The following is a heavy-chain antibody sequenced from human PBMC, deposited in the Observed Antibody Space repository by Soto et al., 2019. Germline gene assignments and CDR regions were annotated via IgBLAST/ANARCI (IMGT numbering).Heavy chain of an antibody. J-gene: IGHJ4*02. Sequence: PSQTLSLTCAISGDSVSSNSAAWNWIRQSPSRGLEWLGRTYYRSKWYNDYAVSVKSRITINPDTSKNQFSLQLNSVTPEDTAVYYCAREATVTTVLRCHYFDYWGQGTLVTVSS. D-gene: IGHD4-17*01. CDR2: TYYRSKWYN. CDR3: AREATVTTVLRCHYFDY. V-gene: IGHV6-1*01. CDR1: GDSVSSNSAA.